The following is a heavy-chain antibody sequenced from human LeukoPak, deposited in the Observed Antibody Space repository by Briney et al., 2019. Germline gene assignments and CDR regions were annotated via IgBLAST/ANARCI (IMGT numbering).Heavy chain of an antibody. CDR3: ARLSTSAYFQH. J-gene: IGHJ1*01. Sequence: PSETLSLTCAVYGGSFSGYYWSWIRQPPGKGLEWIGTIYYSGRTYYNPSLKSRVTISVDTSKNQFSLKLSSVTAADTAVYYCARLSTSAYFQHWGQGTLATVSS. CDR2: IYYSGRT. V-gene: IGHV4-34*01. CDR1: GGSFSGYY.